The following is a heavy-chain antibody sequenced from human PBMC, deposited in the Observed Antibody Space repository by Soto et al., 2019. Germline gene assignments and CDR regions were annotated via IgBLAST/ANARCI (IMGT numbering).Heavy chain of an antibody. Sequence: VQLVDSGGGLLQPGGSLRLSCVASGFTFRSFSLNWVRQAPGKGLEWVSYISGTDTAYYADSVKCRFTISRDSAKNSVYLHMTSVREEDTAVYYCARGPAATAFYYDYWGQVTPVTVSS. D-gene: IGHD6-25*01. J-gene: IGHJ4*02. CDR2: ISGTDTA. V-gene: IGHV3-48*02. CDR3: ARGPAATAFYYDY. CDR1: GFTFRSFS.